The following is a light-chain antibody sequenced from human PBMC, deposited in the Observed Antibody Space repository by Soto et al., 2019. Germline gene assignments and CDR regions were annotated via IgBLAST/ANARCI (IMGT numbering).Light chain of an antibody. CDR3: QHDYQCSRS. CDR1: QSVDSS. CDR2: GAS. V-gene: IGKV3-15*01. J-gene: IGKJ3*01. Sequence: EIVMTQSPAILSLSPGERATLSCRASQSVDSSLAWYQQKPGQAPRLLIHGASTRAPDIPARFSGSGSGTEFTLTIDSLQSEEFAVDKWQHDYQCSRSFGRGTKVDIK.